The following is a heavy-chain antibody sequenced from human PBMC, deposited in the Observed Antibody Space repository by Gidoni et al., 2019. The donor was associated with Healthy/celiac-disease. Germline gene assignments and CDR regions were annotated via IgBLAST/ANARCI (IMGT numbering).Heavy chain of an antibody. CDR3: AKDSGSIVVVTAIPYYYGMDV. CDR2: ISYDGSNK. J-gene: IGHJ6*02. Sequence: EWVAVISYDGSNKYYADSVKGRFTISRDNSKNTLYLQMNSLRAEDTAVYYCAKDSGSIVVVTAIPYYYGMDVWGQGTTVTVYS. D-gene: IGHD2-21*02. V-gene: IGHV3-30*18.